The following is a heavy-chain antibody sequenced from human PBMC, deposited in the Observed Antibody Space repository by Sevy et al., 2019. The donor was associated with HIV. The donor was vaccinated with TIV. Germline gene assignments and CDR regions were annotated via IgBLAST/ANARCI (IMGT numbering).Heavy chain of an antibody. CDR1: GFTFSSYA. D-gene: IGHD2-2*01. CDR2: ISGSGEST. V-gene: IGHV3-23*01. CDR3: AKGGPTAAHYFYYGMDV. J-gene: IGHJ6*02. Sequence: GGSLRLSCAASGFTFSSYAMSWVRQAPGKGLEWVSAISGSGESTYYADSVKGRFTISRDNSKNTLYLQMNSLRAEDMAVYYCAKGGPTAAHYFYYGMDVWGQGTTVTVSS.